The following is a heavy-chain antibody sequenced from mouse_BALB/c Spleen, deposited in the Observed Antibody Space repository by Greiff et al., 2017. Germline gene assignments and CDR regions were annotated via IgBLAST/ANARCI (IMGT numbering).Heavy chain of an antibody. D-gene: IGHD2-3*01. V-gene: IGHV1-54*01. J-gene: IGHJ4*01. CDR1: GYAFTNYL. CDR2: INPGSGGT. Sequence: QVQLQQSGAELVRPGISVKVSCKASGYAFTNYLIEWVKQRPGQGLEWIGVINPGSGGTNYNEKFKGKATLTADKSSSTAYMQLSSLTSDDSAVYFCARMDDGYYPSMDYWGQGTSVTVSS. CDR3: ARMDDGYYPSMDY.